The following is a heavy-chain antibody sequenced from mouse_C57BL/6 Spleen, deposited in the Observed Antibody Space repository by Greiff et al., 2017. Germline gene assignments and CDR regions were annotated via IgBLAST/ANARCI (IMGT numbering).Heavy chain of an antibody. V-gene: IGHV2-5*01. CDR3: DNKSSAEATMAMHE. J-gene: IGHJ4*01. CDR2: IWRGGST. D-gene: IGHD1-1*02. Sequence: VQLQQSGPGLVQPSQSLSITCTVSGFSLTSYGVHWVRQSPGKGLEWLGVIWRGGSTDYNAAFMSRLSITKDNSKSQVGFKMKRRKDEDTGIYYCDNKSSAEATMAMHEWGKGTEV. CDR1: GFSLTSYG.